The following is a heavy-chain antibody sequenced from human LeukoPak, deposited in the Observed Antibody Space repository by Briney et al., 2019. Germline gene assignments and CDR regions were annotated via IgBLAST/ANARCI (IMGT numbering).Heavy chain of an antibody. CDR1: GGSISSGGYY. Sequence: SETLSLTCTVSGGSISSGGYYWSWIRQPPGKGLEWIGYIYHSGSTYYNPSLKSRVTISVDRSKNQFSLKLSSVTAADTAVYYCARVGVYVWGSHDYWGQGTLVTVSS. J-gene: IGHJ4*02. V-gene: IGHV4-30-2*01. CDR2: IYHSGST. CDR3: ARVGVYVWGSHDY. D-gene: IGHD3-16*01.